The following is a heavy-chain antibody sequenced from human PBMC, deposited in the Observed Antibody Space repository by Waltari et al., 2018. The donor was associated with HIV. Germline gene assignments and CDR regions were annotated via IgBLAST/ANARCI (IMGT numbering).Heavy chain of an antibody. CDR1: GGSFSGYY. CDR3: ARVFTMVRGPKGLDY. J-gene: IGHJ4*02. V-gene: IGHV4-34*01. CDR2: INHSGST. D-gene: IGHD3-10*01. Sequence: QVQLQQWGAGLLKPSETLSLTCAVYGGSFSGYYWSWIRQPPGKGLEWIGEINHSGSTNYNPSLKSRVTISVDTSKNQFSLKLSSVTAADTAVYYCARVFTMVRGPKGLDYWGQGTLVTVSS.